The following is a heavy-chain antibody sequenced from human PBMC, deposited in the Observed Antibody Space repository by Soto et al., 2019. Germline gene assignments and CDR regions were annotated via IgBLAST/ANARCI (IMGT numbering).Heavy chain of an antibody. J-gene: IGHJ3*02. CDR3: ARDQWLDDAFDI. CDR1: GFTVSSNY. Sequence: GGSLRLSCAASGFTVSSNYMSWVRQAPGKGLEWVSVIYSGGSTYYADSVKGRFTISRDNSKNTLYLQMNSLRAEDTAVYYCARDQWLDDAFDIWGQGTMVTVSS. CDR2: IYSGGST. D-gene: IGHD6-19*01. V-gene: IGHV3-66*01.